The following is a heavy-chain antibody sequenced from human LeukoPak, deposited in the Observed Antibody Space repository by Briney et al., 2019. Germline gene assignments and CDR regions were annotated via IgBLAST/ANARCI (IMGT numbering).Heavy chain of an antibody. Sequence: ASVKVSCKASGYTFTSYDINWVRQATGQGLEWMGWMNPNSGNTGYAQKFQGRVTMTRNTSISTAYMELSSLRSEDTAVYYCARDPYYYDSSGYYRVFDYWGQGTLVTVSS. D-gene: IGHD3-22*01. CDR1: GYTFTSYD. V-gene: IGHV1-8*01. CDR3: ARDPYYYDSSGYYRVFDY. CDR2: MNPNSGNT. J-gene: IGHJ4*02.